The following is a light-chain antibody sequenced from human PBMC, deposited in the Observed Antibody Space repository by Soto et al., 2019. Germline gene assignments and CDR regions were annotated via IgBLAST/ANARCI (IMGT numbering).Light chain of an antibody. CDR1: SSDVGAYNY. V-gene: IGLV2-8*01. J-gene: IGLJ1*01. CDR2: EVT. CDR3: SSYAGSNNYV. Sequence: QSALTQPPSASGSPGQSVTISCTGTSSDVGAYNYVSWYQQHPGKAPKVMIYEVTKRPSGVPDRFSGSKSVNTASLTVSGLQAEDEADYYCSSYAGSNNYVFGTGTKLTVL.